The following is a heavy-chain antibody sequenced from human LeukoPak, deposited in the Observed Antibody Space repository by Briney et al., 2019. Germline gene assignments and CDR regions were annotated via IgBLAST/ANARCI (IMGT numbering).Heavy chain of an antibody. CDR3: ARSKRYCTNGICYTSGGFDH. CDR1: GFTFSSYV. Sequence: GGSLRLSCAASGFTFSSYVMHWVRQAPGKGLEYVSAISSNGGSTYYPNSVKGRFTISRDNSKNTLYLQMGSLRAEDMAIYYCARSKRYCTNGICYTSGGFDHWGQGTLVTVSS. J-gene: IGHJ4*02. V-gene: IGHV3-64*01. CDR2: ISSNGGST. D-gene: IGHD2-8*01.